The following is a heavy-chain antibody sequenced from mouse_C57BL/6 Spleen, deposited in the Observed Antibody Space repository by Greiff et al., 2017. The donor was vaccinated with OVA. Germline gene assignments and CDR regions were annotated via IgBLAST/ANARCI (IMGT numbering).Heavy chain of an antibody. J-gene: IGHJ4*01. CDR3: ARDYYGSSYEDYYAMDY. V-gene: IGHV5-4*01. Sequence: EVNVVESGGGLVKPGGSLKLSCAASGFTFSSYAMSWVRQTPEKRLEWVATISDGGSYTYYPDNVKGRFTISRDNAKNNLYLQMSHLKSEDTAMYYCARDYYGSSYEDYYAMDYWGQGTSVTASS. D-gene: IGHD1-1*01. CDR2: ISDGGSYT. CDR1: GFTFSSYA.